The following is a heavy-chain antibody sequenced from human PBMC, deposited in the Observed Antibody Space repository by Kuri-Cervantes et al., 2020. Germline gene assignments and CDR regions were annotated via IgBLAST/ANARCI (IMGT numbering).Heavy chain of an antibody. J-gene: IGHJ3*02. V-gene: IGHV4-59*13. CDR3: ARSFSTGHITRRDAFDI. CDR2: IYYSGST. CDR1: DGSISGYY. D-gene: IGHD3-3*01. Sequence: SETLSLTCTVSDGSISGYYWSWIRQPPGKGLEWIGYIYYSGSTNYNPSLKSRVTISVDTSKNQFSLKLSSVTAADTAVYYCARSFSTGHITRRDAFDIWGQGTMVTVSS.